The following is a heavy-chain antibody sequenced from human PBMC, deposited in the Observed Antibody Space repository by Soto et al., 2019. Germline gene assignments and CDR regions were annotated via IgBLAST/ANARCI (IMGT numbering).Heavy chain of an antibody. CDR3: ARVKGWLQYNYYYYYGMDV. V-gene: IGHV4-34*01. Sequence: PSETLSLTCAVYGGSFSGYYWSWIRQPPGKGLEWIGEINHSGSTNYNPSLKSQVTISVDTSKNQFSLKLSSVTAADTAVYYCARVKGWLQYNYYYYYGMDVWGQGTTVTVSS. CDR2: INHSGST. D-gene: IGHD5-12*01. J-gene: IGHJ6*02. CDR1: GGSFSGYY.